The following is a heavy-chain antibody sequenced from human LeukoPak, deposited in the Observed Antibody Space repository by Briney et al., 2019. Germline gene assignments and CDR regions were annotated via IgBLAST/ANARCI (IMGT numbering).Heavy chain of an antibody. D-gene: IGHD3-10*02. CDR1: GFTVSSNY. CDR3: AIDFVFALRAFDI. V-gene: IGHV3-53*01. J-gene: IGHJ3*02. CDR2: IYSGGST. Sequence: GGSLRLSCAASGFTVSSNYLSWVRLAPGKGLEWVSVIYSGGSTYYEYSVKGRCTIPIDTSTNTQYLQMNSLRAEGTAVYYCAIDFVFALRAFDIWGQGTMVTVSS.